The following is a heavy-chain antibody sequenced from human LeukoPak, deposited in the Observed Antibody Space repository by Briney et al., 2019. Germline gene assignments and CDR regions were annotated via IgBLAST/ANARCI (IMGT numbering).Heavy chain of an antibody. CDR1: GFTFSSYA. Sequence: GGSLRLSCAASGFTFSSYAMSWVRQAPGKGLEWVSAISGSGGSTYYADSVKGRFTISRDNSKNTLYLQMNSLRAEDTAVYYCAKDPYYDILTGYGNDYWGQGTLVTVSS. CDR3: AKDPYYDILTGYGNDY. D-gene: IGHD3-9*01. CDR2: ISGSGGST. V-gene: IGHV3-23*01. J-gene: IGHJ4*02.